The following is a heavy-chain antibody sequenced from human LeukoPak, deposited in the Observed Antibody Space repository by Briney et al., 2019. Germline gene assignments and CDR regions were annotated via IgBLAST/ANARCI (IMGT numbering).Heavy chain of an antibody. D-gene: IGHD5-18*01. Sequence: GESLKISCKGSGYSFTSYWIGWVRQMPGKGLEWMGIIYPGDSDTRYSPSFQGQVTISADKSISTAYLQWSSLKASDTAMYYCARQGWDTAMVLAPFDYWGQGTLVTVSS. CDR2: IYPGDSDT. CDR3: ARQGWDTAMVLAPFDY. CDR1: GYSFTSYW. V-gene: IGHV5-51*01. J-gene: IGHJ4*02.